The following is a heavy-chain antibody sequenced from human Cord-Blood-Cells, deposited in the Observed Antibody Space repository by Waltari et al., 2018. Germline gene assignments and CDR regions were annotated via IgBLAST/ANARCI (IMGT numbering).Heavy chain of an antibody. Sequence: QVQLQESGPGLVKPSETLSLTCTVSGGSISSYYWRWLRQPPGKGLEWIGYIYYSGSTNYNPSLKSRVTISVDTSKNQFSLKLSSVTAADTAVYYCARLLSGSYYYYYGMDVWGQGTTVTVSS. V-gene: IGHV4-59*01. CDR1: GGSISSYY. CDR2: IYYSGST. CDR3: ARLLSGSYYYYYGMDV. J-gene: IGHJ6*02. D-gene: IGHD1-26*01.